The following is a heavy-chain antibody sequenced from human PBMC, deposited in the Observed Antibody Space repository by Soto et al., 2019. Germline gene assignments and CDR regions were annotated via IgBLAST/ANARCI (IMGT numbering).Heavy chain of an antibody. CDR3: ARGKGVVVPAAIDWFDP. V-gene: IGHV1-18*04. J-gene: IGHJ5*02. CDR2: ISAYNGNT. CDR1: GYTFTSYG. Sequence: QVQLVQSGAEVKKPGASVKVSCKASGYTFTSYGISWVRQAPGQGLEWMGWISAYNGNTNYAQKLQGRVTMTTDTSTSAAYMELRSLRSDETAVYYCARGKGVVVPAAIDWFDPWGQGTLVTVSS. D-gene: IGHD2-2*01.